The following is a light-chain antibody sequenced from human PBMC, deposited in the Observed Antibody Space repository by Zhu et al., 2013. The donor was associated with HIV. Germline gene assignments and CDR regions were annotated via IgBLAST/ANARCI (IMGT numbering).Light chain of an antibody. CDR2: LGS. V-gene: IGKV2-28*01. J-gene: IGKJ1*01. CDR1: QSLLHSNGYNN. CDR3: MQALQTPWT. Sequence: DIVMTQSPLSLPVSPGEPASISCRSDQSLLHSNGYNNLHWYLQKPGQSPQLLIYLGSYRAYGVPDRFSGSGSGTDFTLKISRVEAEDVGVYYCMQALQTPWTFGQGTKVEIK.